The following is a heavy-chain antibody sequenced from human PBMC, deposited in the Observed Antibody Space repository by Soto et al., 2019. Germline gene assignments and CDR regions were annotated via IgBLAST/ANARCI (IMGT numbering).Heavy chain of an antibody. Sequence: QVQLVQSGAEVKKPGASVKVSCKASGYTFTSYAMHWVRQALGQRLEWMGWINAGNGNTKYSKKFQGRVTITRDTSASTVDIELSSMISEYAAVYYCACAYGHPTCPYGMEVWGQGTTVTVSS. CDR3: ACAYGHPTCPYGMEV. V-gene: IGHV1-3*01. D-gene: IGHD4-17*01. J-gene: IGHJ6*02. CDR2: INAGNGNT. CDR1: GYTFTSYA.